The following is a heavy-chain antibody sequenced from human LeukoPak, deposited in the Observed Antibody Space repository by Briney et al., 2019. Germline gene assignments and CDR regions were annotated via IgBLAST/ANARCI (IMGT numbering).Heavy chain of an antibody. D-gene: IGHD4-17*01. Sequence: SETLSLTCAVYGGSFSGYYWSWIRQPPGKGLEWIGEINHSGSTNYNSSLKSRVTISVDMSKNQFSLKLSSVTAADTAVYYCARAPLTTVTLRGLDYWGQGTLVTVSS. CDR1: GGSFSGYY. CDR3: ARAPLTTVTLRGLDY. V-gene: IGHV4-34*01. CDR2: INHSGST. J-gene: IGHJ4*02.